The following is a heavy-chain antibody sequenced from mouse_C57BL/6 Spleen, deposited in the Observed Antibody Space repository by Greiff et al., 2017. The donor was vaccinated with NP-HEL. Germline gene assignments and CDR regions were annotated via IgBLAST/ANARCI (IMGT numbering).Heavy chain of an antibody. Sequence: QVQLQQSGAELVRPGASVPLSCKASGYTFTDYEMHWVKQTPVHGLAWIGAIDPETGGTAYNQKFKGKAILTADKSSSTAYMELRSLTSEDSAVYYCTRDGYYVKFAYWGQGTLVTVSA. J-gene: IGHJ3*01. D-gene: IGHD2-3*01. CDR3: TRDGYYVKFAY. CDR2: IDPETGGT. V-gene: IGHV1-15*01. CDR1: GYTFTDYE.